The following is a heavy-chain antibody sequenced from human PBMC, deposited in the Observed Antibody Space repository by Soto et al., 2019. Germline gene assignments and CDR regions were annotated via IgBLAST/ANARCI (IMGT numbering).Heavy chain of an antibody. V-gene: IGHV3-23*01. D-gene: IGHD1-26*01. J-gene: IGHJ4*02. CDR2: ISGSGGST. Sequence: GGSLRLSCAASGFTFSSYAMSWVRQAPGKGLEWVSTISGSGGSTYYADSVKGRFTISRDNSKNTLYLQMNSLRAEDTALYYCAKDPLRLVRATSNGYWGQGIRVTLSS. CDR3: AKDPLRLVRATSNGY. CDR1: GFTFSSYA.